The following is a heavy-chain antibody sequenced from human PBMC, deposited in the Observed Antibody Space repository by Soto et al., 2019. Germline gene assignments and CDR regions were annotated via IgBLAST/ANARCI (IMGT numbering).Heavy chain of an antibody. Sequence: VKVSCKASGFTFTSSAVQWVRQARGQRLEWIGWIVVGSGNTNYAQKFQERVTITRDMSTSTAYMELSSLRSEDTAVYYCAADTIFGVVRNFDYWGQGTLVTVSS. V-gene: IGHV1-58*01. D-gene: IGHD3-3*01. CDR3: AADTIFGVVRNFDY. CDR1: GFTFTSSA. CDR2: IVVGSGNT. J-gene: IGHJ4*02.